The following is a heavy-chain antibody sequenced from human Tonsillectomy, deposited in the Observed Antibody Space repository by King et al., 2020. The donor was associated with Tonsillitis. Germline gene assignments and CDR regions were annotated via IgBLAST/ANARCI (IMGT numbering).Heavy chain of an antibody. CDR1: GASMSSYH. CDR2: IYHTGST. D-gene: IGHD4-23*01. CDR3: ARGRVFDGGIDY. J-gene: IGHJ4*02. Sequence: QLQESGPGLVKPSETLSLTCTVSGASMSSYHWSWIRQSPGKGLEWIGYIYHTGSTNYNPSLTSRITVSIHTSKNQFSLRLSSVTSADTAVYYCARGRVFDGGIDYWGRGTLVTVSS. V-gene: IGHV4-59*01.